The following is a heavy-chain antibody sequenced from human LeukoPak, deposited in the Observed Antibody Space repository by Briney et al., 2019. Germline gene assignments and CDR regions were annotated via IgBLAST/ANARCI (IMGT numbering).Heavy chain of an antibody. D-gene: IGHD1-26*01. CDR1: GGSINSGTFY. CDR3: ARRSDSGSDDGEDYFDY. Sequence: NPSETLSLACTVSGGSINSGTFYWGWIRQPPGKGLEWIGSMYYDGSSYYNPSLKSRVTTSVDTSKNQFSLKLTSVTAADAAVYFCARRSDSGSDDGEDYFDYWGQGTLVSSSS. V-gene: IGHV4-39*01. J-gene: IGHJ4*02. CDR2: MYYDGSS.